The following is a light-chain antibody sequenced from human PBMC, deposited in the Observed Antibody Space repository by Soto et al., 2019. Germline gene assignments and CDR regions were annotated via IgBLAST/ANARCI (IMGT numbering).Light chain of an antibody. CDR2: RSN. CDR1: SSNIGSNY. V-gene: IGLV1-47*01. J-gene: IGLJ1*01. Sequence: QSALTQPPSASGIPGQRVTISCSGRSSNIGSNYIYWFQQLPGAAPKLLMYRSNQRPSGVPDRFSGSKSGTSASLAISGLRSEDEADYYCAAWDDSLSGPVFGTGTKVTVL. CDR3: AAWDDSLSGPV.